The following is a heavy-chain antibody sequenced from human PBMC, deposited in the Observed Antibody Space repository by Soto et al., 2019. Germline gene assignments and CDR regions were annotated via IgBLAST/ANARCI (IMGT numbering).Heavy chain of an antibody. V-gene: IGHV5-51*01. Sequence: GESLKISCKGSGYSFTSYWIGWVRQMPGKGLEWMGIIYPGDSDTRYSPSFQGQVTISADKSISTAYLQWSSLKASDTAMYYCARLGDSSPSLQGWFDPWGQGTLVTVSS. CDR3: ARLGDSSPSLQGWFDP. J-gene: IGHJ5*02. CDR1: GYSFTSYW. CDR2: IYPGDSDT. D-gene: IGHD6-6*01.